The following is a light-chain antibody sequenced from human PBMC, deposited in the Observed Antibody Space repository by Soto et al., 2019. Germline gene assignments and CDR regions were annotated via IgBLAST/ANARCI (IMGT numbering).Light chain of an antibody. CDR3: QQYGSSPGT. CDR2: GAS. J-gene: IGKJ1*01. CDR1: QSVSSN. Sequence: PGERATLSCRASQSVSSNLAWYQQKPGQAPRLLIYGASSRATGIPDRFSGSGSGTDLTITISRLEPEDFEVYYCQQYGSSPGTFGQGTKVDIK. V-gene: IGKV3-20*01.